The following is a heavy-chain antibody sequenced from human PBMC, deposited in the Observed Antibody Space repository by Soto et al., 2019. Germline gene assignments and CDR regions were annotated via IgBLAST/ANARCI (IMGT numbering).Heavy chain of an antibody. Sequence: SGPTLVNPTETLTLTCTFSGFSLTSPGMCVSWIRQPPGKALEWLALIERDDDDKYYSTSLKTRLTISKDTRKNQVVLTMANIDPADTGTYYCARSIRGPRRFNGMDVWGQVTTVTVSS. J-gene: IGHJ6*02. CDR1: GFSLTSPGMC. D-gene: IGHD1-20*01. CDR3: ARSIRGPRRFNGMDV. CDR2: IERDDDDK. V-gene: IGHV2-70*13.